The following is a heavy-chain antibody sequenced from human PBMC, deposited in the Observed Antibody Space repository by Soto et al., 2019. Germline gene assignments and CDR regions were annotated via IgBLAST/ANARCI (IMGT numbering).Heavy chain of an antibody. CDR2: ISGSGGST. CDR1: GFTFSSYA. Sequence: GGSLRLSCAASGFTFSSYAMSWVRQAPGKGLEWVSAISGSGGSTYYADSVKGRFTISRDNSKNTLYLQMNSLRAEDTAVYYCAKDISPSYGDYENWFDPWGQGTPVPSPQ. J-gene: IGHJ5*02. D-gene: IGHD4-17*01. V-gene: IGHV3-23*01. CDR3: AKDISPSYGDYENWFDP.